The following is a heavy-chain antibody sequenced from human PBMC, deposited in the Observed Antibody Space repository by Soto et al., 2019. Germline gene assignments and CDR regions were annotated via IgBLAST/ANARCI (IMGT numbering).Heavy chain of an antibody. D-gene: IGHD1-26*01. Sequence: ELQLFESGGGLVQPGGSLRLSCAASGFTFSSYAMSWVRQAPGKGLEWVSAISSSGGGTYYADSVKGRFTIARDNSKNTLYLHMDRLRAEDTAVYYCAKVQDHCRSSSAVDYWGQGTLVTVSS. V-gene: IGHV3-23*01. J-gene: IGHJ4*02. CDR2: ISSSGGGT. CDR1: GFTFSSYA. CDR3: AKVQDHCRSSSAVDY.